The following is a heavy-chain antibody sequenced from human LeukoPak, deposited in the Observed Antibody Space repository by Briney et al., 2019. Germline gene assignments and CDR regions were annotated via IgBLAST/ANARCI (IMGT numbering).Heavy chain of an antibody. J-gene: IGHJ4*02. CDR1: GFTFSSYA. D-gene: IGHD3-22*01. Sequence: GGSLRLSCAASGFTFSSYAMSWVRQAPGKGLEWVSSITSSGAATYYADSVKGRFTISRDNSDNTLCLQMNSLRAEDTAVYYCAKDRPNYYGSNGHYYKLNGDCWGQGTLVTVSS. CDR3: AKDRPNYYGSNGHYYKLNGDC. V-gene: IGHV3-23*01. CDR2: ITSSGAAT.